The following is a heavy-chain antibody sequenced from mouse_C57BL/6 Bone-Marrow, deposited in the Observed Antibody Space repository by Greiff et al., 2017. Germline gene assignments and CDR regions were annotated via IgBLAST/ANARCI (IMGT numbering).Heavy chain of an antibody. Sequence: EVQLQQSVAELVRPGASVKLSCTASGFNIKNTYMHWVKQRPEQGLEWIGRIDPANGNTKSAPKFQGKATITADTSSNTAYLQLISLTSEDTAIFYCATRWVIYDGYYGFAYWGQGTLVTVSA. CDR2: IDPANGNT. CDR3: ATRWVIYDGYYGFAY. CDR1: GFNIKNTY. J-gene: IGHJ3*01. D-gene: IGHD2-3*01. V-gene: IGHV14-3*01.